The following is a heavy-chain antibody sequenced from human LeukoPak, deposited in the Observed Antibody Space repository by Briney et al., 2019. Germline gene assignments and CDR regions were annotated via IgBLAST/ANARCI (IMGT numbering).Heavy chain of an antibody. CDR2: ISAYNGNT. V-gene: IGHV1-18*01. Sequence: ASVKVSCKASGYTFTSYGISWVRQAPGQGLEWMGWISAYNGNTNYAQKFQGRVTITRNTSISTAYMELSSLRSEDTAVYYCARGDGHDGGFDPWGQGTLVTVSS. D-gene: IGHD2-8*01. CDR1: GYTFTSYG. J-gene: IGHJ5*02. CDR3: ARGDGHDGGFDP.